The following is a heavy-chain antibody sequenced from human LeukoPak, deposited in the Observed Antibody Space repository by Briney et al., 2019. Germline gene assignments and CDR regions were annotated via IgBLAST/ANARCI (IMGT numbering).Heavy chain of an antibody. CDR1: GGSISSRSYD. V-gene: IGHV4-39*01. J-gene: IGHJ5*02. Sequence: SETLSLTCTVSGGSISSRSYDWGWIRQPPGKGLEWIGSIYYSGSIYYNPSLKSRVTLSIDTSKNQFSLKLTSVTAADTAVYYCARLNFNDWFDPWGQGALVTVSS. CDR3: ARLNFNDWFDP. CDR2: IYYSGSI.